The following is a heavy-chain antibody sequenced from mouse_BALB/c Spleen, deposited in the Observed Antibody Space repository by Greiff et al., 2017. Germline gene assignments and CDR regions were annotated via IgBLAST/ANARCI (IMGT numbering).Heavy chain of an antibody. D-gene: IGHD2-1*01. J-gene: IGHJ4*01. Sequence: EVQVLESGGGLVQPGGSLKLSCAASGFTFSSYGMSWVRQTPDKRLELVATINSNGGSTYYPASVKGRYTISRDTAKNTMYLQLSRLTSEDTAMYYCERVAYDNTYAMDYWGQGTSVTVSS. CDR3: ERVAYDNTYAMDY. CDR2: INSNGGST. V-gene: IGHV5-6-3*01. CDR1: GFTFSSYG.